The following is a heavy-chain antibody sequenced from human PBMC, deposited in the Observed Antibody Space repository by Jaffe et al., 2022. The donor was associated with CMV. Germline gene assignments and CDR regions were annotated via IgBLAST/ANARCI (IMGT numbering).Heavy chain of an antibody. CDR1: GGSITSSYY. D-gene: IGHD3-3*01. V-gene: IGHV4-39*01. CDR2: IYYTGST. J-gene: IGHJ6*03. CDR3: ARQGGASIFGVVRLHYMDV. Sequence: QLQLQESGPGLVKPSETLSLTCIVSGGSITSSYYWGWIRQPPGKGLEWIGSIYYTGSTYYNPSLKSRVTTSVDTSKNQFSLKLSSVTAADTALYYCARQGGASIFGVVRLHYMDVWGRGTTVTVSS.